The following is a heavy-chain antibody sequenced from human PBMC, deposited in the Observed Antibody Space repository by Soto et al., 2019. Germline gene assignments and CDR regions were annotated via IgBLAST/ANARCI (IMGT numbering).Heavy chain of an antibody. D-gene: IGHD3-3*01. J-gene: IGHJ5*02. CDR2: ITPNNGYT. Sequence: QLQLMQSGGEAKNPGASVKVSCEASGYSFITYAISWLRQAPGQWLEWMGLITPNNGYTNYAQKFQGRLILTTDIPSSTAYMELTSLRYDDTAMYYCATSYDSGFDPWGQGTLVSVS. V-gene: IGHV1-18*01. CDR1: GYSFITYA. CDR3: ATSYDSGFDP.